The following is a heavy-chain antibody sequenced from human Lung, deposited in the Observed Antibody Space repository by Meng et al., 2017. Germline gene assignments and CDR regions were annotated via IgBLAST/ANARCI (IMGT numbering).Heavy chain of an antibody. CDR1: GFPFCSYS. Sequence: EVQLVESGGGLVQPVGSLLVSCAASGFPFCSYSMNWVRQAPGKGLEWVSSISSSSAYADSVKGRFTIYRDNAKNSLYLQMNSLRAEDTAVYYCARGRVVVAATPSDYWGQGTLVTVSP. V-gene: IGHV3-21*01. D-gene: IGHD2-15*01. CDR3: ARGRVVVAATPSDY. CDR2: ISSSSA. J-gene: IGHJ4*02.